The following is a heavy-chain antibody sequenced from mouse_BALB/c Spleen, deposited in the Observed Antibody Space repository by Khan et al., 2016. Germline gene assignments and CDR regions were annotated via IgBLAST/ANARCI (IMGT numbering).Heavy chain of an antibody. V-gene: IGHV7-3*02. Sequence: EVELVESGGGLVQPGGSLRLSCATSGFTFTDYFMTWIRQPPGKALEWLGFIRNKATYYTTEYSASVQGRFTISRDNSQSILYLQMNTLRAEDSATYYCASLTGTIAYWGQGTLVTVSA. J-gene: IGHJ3*01. D-gene: IGHD4-1*01. CDR1: GFTFTDYF. CDR2: IRNKATYYTT. CDR3: ASLTGTIAY.